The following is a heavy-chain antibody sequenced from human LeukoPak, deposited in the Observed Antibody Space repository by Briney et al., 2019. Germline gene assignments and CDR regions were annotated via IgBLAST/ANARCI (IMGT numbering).Heavy chain of an antibody. CDR1: GDSISSGSDY. J-gene: IGHJ5*02. V-gene: IGHV4-39*07. Sequence: SETLSLTCSVSGDSISSGSDYWAWTRQPPGKGLEWIGNIFYSGSTYYNPSLKSRLALSVDTSKNQFSLKLSSLTAADTAVYYCARVPRGGDTVTTFLGWFDPWGQGTLVIVSS. CDR3: ARVPRGGDTVTTFLGWFDP. CDR2: IFYSGST. D-gene: IGHD4-17*01.